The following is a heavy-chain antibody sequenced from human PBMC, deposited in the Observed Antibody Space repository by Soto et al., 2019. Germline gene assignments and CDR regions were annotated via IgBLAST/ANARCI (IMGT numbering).Heavy chain of an antibody. CDR2: ITSSGSST. V-gene: IGHV3-23*01. D-gene: IGHD3-16*01. CDR3: ARQAKIGDRSQFYFDS. CDR1: GFTFSNYA. Sequence: PGGSLRLSCAASGFTFSNYAMTWVRQSPGKGLEWVSIITSSGSSTHFADSVKGRFTISRDNSQDTLYLQMDSLRPDDTAVYYCARQAKIGDRSQFYFDSWGQGTLVTVSS. J-gene: IGHJ4*02.